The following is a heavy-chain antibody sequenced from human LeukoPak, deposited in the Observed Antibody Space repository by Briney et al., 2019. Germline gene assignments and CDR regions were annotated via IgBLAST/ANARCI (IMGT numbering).Heavy chain of an antibody. V-gene: IGHV1-46*01. CDR1: GYTFTGYY. CDR2: INPSGGST. Sequence: GASVKVSCKASGYTFTGYYMHWVRQAPGQGLEWMGIINPSGGSTSYAQKFQGRVTMTRDTSTSTVYMELSSLRSEDTAVYYCAREMYYNGSGSHIYYFDSWGQGTLVTVSS. J-gene: IGHJ4*02. D-gene: IGHD3-10*01. CDR3: AREMYYNGSGSHIYYFDS.